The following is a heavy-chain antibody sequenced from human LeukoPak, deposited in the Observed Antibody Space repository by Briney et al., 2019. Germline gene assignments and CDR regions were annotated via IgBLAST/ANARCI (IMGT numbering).Heavy chain of an antibody. CDR2: IRYNGSNK. J-gene: IGHJ4*02. V-gene: IGHV3-30*02. Sequence: GRSLRLSCAASGFTFSSYAMHWVRQAPGKGLEWVAFIRYNGSNKYYADSVKGRFTISRDNSKNTLYLQMNSLRAEDTAVYYCAKDVRYYDFWSGYYGDYWGQGTLVTVSS. D-gene: IGHD3-3*01. CDR1: GFTFSSYA. CDR3: AKDVRYYDFWSGYYGDY.